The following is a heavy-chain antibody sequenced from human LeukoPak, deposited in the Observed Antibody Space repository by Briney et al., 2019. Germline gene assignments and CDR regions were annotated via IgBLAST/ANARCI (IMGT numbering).Heavy chain of an antibody. CDR3: ARQTGSGLFILP. CDR2: INHSGST. J-gene: IGHJ4*02. D-gene: IGHD3/OR15-3a*01. CDR1: GFTFSSYG. V-gene: IGHV4-34*01. Sequence: AGGSLRLSCAASGFTFSSYGMHWVRQAPGKGLEWIGEINHSGSTNYNPSLKSRVTISVDTSKNQFSLKLSSVTAADTAVYYCARQTGSGLFILPGGQGTLVTVSS.